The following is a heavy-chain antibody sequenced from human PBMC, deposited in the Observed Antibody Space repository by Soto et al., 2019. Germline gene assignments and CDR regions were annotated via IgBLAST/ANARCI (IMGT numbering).Heavy chain of an antibody. CDR2: MYNSGST. Sequence: QVQLQESGPGLVKPSQTLSLTCTVSGDSISSGGYRWSWIRQHPGEGLEWIGFMYNSGSTSYNPSFKSRATISVDTSTNQFSLNLRSVTAADTAVDYCARGGDTTKVDFWGQGTLVTVSS. J-gene: IGHJ4*02. V-gene: IGHV4-31*03. CDR3: ARGGDTTKVDF. D-gene: IGHD3-16*01. CDR1: GDSISSGGYR.